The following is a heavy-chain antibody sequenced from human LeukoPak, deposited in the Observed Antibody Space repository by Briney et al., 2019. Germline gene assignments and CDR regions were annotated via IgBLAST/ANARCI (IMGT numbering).Heavy chain of an antibody. CDR2: IYYSGST. D-gene: IGHD3-22*01. V-gene: IGHV4-31*03. J-gene: IGHJ3*02. CDR3: ARDLSPYYYDSRPKNDAFDI. CDR1: GGSISSGGYY. Sequence: SETLSLTCTVSGGSISSGGYYWSWIRQHPGKGLEWIGYIYYSGSTYYNPSLKSRVTISVDTSKNQFSLKLSSVTAADTAVYYCARDLSPYYYDSRPKNDAFDIWGQGTMVTVSS.